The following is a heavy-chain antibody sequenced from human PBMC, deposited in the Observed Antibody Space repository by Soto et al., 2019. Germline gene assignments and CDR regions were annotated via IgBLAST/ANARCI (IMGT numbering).Heavy chain of an antibody. CDR3: ASVSGSNYYDYYGMDV. J-gene: IGHJ6*02. Sequence: GGSLRLSCEGSGFTFSAYAMNWVRQATGKGLEWVSYLSSSSSTIYYADSVKGRFTISRDNAKNSLYLQMNSLRDEDTAVYYCASVSGSNYYDYYGMDVWGQGTTVTVSS. CDR2: LSSSSSTI. CDR1: GFTFSAYA. D-gene: IGHD6-13*01. V-gene: IGHV3-48*02.